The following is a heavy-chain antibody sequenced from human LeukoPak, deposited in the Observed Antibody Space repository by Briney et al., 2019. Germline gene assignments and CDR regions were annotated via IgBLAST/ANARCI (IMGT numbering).Heavy chain of an antibody. Sequence: SETLSLTCTVSGGSISSYYWSWIRQPPGKGLEWIGYIYYSGSTNYNPSLKSRVTISVDTSKNQFSLKLSSVTAADTAVYYCARGITTPVDYWGQGTLVTVSS. D-gene: IGHD3-22*01. V-gene: IGHV4-59*12. CDR2: IYYSGST. CDR3: ARGITTPVDY. CDR1: GGSISSYY. J-gene: IGHJ4*02.